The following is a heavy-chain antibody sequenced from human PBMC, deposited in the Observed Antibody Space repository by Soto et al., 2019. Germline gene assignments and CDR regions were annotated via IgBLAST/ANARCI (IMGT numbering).Heavy chain of an antibody. D-gene: IGHD4-4*01. Sequence: GGSLRLSCTASGFTFSSYAMHWVRQAPGKGLEWVAVISYDGSNKYYADSVKGRFTISRDNSKNTLYLQMNSLRAEDTAVYYCAREVTVTMDYYYYGMDVWGQGTTVTAP. CDR1: GFTFSSYA. V-gene: IGHV3-30-3*01. CDR2: ISYDGSNK. J-gene: IGHJ6*02. CDR3: AREVTVTMDYYYYGMDV.